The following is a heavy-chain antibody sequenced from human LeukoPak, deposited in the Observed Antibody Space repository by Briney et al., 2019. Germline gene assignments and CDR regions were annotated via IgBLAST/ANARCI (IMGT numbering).Heavy chain of an antibody. CDR1: GFTFSSYA. Sequence: GGSLRLSCAASGFTFSSYAMSWVRQAPGKGLEWVSAISGSGGSTYYADSVKGRFTISRDNSKNTLYLQMNSLRAEDTAVYYCAKPPSSDYGDYRPPVDAFDIWGKGKRVTVSS. J-gene: IGHJ3*02. CDR2: ISGSGGST. V-gene: IGHV3-23*01. D-gene: IGHD4-17*01. CDR3: AKPPSSDYGDYRPPVDAFDI.